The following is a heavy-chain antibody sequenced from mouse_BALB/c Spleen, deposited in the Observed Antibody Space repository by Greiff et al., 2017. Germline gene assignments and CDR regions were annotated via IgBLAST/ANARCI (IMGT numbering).Heavy chain of an antibody. CDR2: ISSGSSTI. V-gene: IGHV5-17*02. CDR3: ARKRGYGYDEGAMDY. Sequence: EVKVVESGGGLVQPGGSRKLSCAASGFTFSSFGMHWVRQAPEKGLEWVAYISSGSSTIYYADTVKGRFTISRDNPKNTLFLQMTSLRSEDTAMYYCARKRGYGYDEGAMDYWGQGTSVTVSS. CDR1: GFTFSSFG. D-gene: IGHD2-2*01. J-gene: IGHJ4*01.